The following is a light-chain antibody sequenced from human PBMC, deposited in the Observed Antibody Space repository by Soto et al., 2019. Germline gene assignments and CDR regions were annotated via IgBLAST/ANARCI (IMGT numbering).Light chain of an antibody. V-gene: IGKV2-28*01. CDR2: LGS. CDR3: MQALQTPWT. CDR1: QILLHSNGYNY. Sequence: DIVMTQSPLSLPVTPGEPSSISCRSSQILLHSNGYNYLDWYLQKPGQSPQLLTYLGSNRSSGVPDRFSGSGSGTDFTLKISRVEAEDVGVYYCMQALQTPWTFGQGTKVDIK. J-gene: IGKJ1*01.